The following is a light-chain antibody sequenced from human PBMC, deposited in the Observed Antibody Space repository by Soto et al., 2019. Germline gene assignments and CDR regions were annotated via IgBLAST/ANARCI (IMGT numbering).Light chain of an antibody. CDR3: SSYTISSTYV. Sequence: QSVLTQPPSVSGSPGQSVAISCTGTSSDVGSYNRVSWYQQPPGTAPKLMIYDVNNRPSGVPDRFSGSKSGNTASLTISGLQAEDESYYYCSSYTISSTYVFGTGTKVTVL. CDR1: SSDVGSYNR. CDR2: DVN. J-gene: IGLJ1*01. V-gene: IGLV2-18*02.